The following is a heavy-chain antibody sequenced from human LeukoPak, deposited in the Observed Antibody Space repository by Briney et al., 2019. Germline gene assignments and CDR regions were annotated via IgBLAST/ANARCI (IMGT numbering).Heavy chain of an antibody. Sequence: PGGSLRLSCAASGFTFSSYSMNWVRQAPGKGLEWVSYISSSSSTIYYADSVKGRFTISRDNAKNSLYLQMNSLRAEDTVVYYCARGVTYFDYWGQGTLVTVSS. J-gene: IGHJ4*02. CDR2: ISSSSSTI. D-gene: IGHD2-21*02. V-gene: IGHV3-48*01. CDR1: GFTFSSYS. CDR3: ARGVTYFDY.